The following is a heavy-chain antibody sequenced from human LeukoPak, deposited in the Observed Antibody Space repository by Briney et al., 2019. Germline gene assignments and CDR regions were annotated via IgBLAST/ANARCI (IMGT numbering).Heavy chain of an antibody. J-gene: IGHJ1*01. D-gene: IGHD2-15*01. CDR1: GFTFSHFG. Sequence: GGSLRLSCAASGFTFSHFGMHWVRQAPGKGLEWVAFIRYDGTNRYYADLVKGRFTISRDNSKNTLYLQMNSLRAEDTAVYYCVKVIYCNGDSCYGEYFQHWGQGTLVTVSS. CDR3: VKVIYCNGDSCYGEYFQH. CDR2: IRYDGTNR. V-gene: IGHV3-30*02.